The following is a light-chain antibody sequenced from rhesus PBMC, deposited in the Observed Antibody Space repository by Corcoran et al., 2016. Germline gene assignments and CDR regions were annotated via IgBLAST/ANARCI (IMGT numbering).Light chain of an antibody. V-gene: IGKV1-28*03. Sequence: DIQMTQSPSSLSASVGDTVTITCRASQGISSYLNWFQQKPGKAPKLLIYAASSLESGVPSRFSGSGSGTDFTLTISSVQPEDFAVYYCLQHNSYPYSFGQGTKVEIK. J-gene: IGKJ2*01. CDR2: AAS. CDR3: LQHNSYPYS. CDR1: QGISSY.